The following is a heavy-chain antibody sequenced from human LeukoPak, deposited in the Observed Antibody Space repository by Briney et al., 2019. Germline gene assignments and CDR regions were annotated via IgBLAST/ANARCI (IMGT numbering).Heavy chain of an antibody. J-gene: IGHJ4*02. D-gene: IGHD3-16*02. CDR3: ARGFYDYVWGSYRWFDY. V-gene: IGHV4-59*01. CDR1: GGSISSYY. Sequence: SETLSLTCTVSGGSISSYYWSWIRQPPEKGLEWIGYIYYSGSTNYNPSLKSRVTISVDTSKNQFSLKLSSVTAADTAVYYCARGFYDYVWGSYRWFDYWGQGTLVTVSS. CDR2: IYYSGST.